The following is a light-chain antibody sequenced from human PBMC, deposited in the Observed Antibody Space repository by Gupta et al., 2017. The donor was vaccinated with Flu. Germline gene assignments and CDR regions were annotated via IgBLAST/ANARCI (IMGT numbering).Light chain of an antibody. CDR1: ESVRNN. V-gene: IGKV3-15*01. CDR3: QQYDNGPPT. CDR2: GAS. J-gene: IGKJ1*01. Sequence: DIVMTQSPATLSVSPGESATLSCRASESVRNNLAWYQQKPGQAPRLLIYGASTRATNIPARFSGSESGTEFTLTINGLQSEDFGVYYCQQYDNGPPTFGQGTQVEIK.